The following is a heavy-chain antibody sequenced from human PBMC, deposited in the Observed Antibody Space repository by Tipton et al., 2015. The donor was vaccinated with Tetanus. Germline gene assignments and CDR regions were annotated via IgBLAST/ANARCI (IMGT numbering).Heavy chain of an antibody. D-gene: IGHD3-10*01. V-gene: IGHV3-30*03. CDR3: ARGSSPISKVIIIPNYFDS. Sequence: SLRLSCATSGFSFSQYGMYWVRQAPGKGLEWVAVTIDDAGEKYYAESVKGRFSVSRDNSRSTLYLQMDSLRSEDTAVYYCARGSSPISKVIIIPNYFDSWGRGTLVTVSS. CDR2: TIDDAGEK. CDR1: GFSFSQYG. J-gene: IGHJ4*02.